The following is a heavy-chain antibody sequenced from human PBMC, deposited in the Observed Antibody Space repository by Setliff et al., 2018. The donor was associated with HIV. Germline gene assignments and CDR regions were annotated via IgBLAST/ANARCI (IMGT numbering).Heavy chain of an antibody. V-gene: IGHV4-34*01. CDR2: ISYSGST. CDR3: ARGVARQVVIDRWFDP. CDR1: GGSFSDFY. J-gene: IGHJ5*02. D-gene: IGHD2-21*01. Sequence: SSETLSLTCAVFGGSFSDFYWSWIRQPPGKGLEWIGEISYSGSTVYNPSLKSRVTMSVDASKNLVSLNLNSVTAADTAIYYCARGVARQVVIDRWFDPRGQGTQVTVSS.